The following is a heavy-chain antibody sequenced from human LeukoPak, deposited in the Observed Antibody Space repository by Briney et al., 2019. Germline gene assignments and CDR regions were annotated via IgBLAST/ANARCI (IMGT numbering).Heavy chain of an antibody. CDR3: ARAPTTVVAKYFDY. Sequence: GGSLRLSCAASGFTFSDYYMSWIRQAPGKGLEWVSYISSSGSTIYYADSVKGRFTISRDNAKNSLYLQMNSLRAEDTAVYYCARAPTTVVAKYFDYWGQGTLVTVSS. CDR2: ISSSGSTI. V-gene: IGHV3-11*04. D-gene: IGHD4-23*01. J-gene: IGHJ4*02. CDR1: GFTFSDYY.